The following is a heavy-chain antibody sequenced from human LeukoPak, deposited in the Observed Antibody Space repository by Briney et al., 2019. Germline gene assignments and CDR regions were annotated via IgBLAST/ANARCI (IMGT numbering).Heavy chain of an antibody. Sequence: ASVKVSCKASGGTFSSYAISWVRQAPGQGLEWMGGIIPIFGTANYAQKFQGRVTITTDESTSTAYMELSSLRSEDTAVYYCARPAPGYAPAASDRCGQGTMATVSS. V-gene: IGHV1-69*05. CDR3: ARPAPGYAPAASDR. CDR1: GGTFSSYA. J-gene: IGHJ3*02. CDR2: IIPIFGTA. D-gene: IGHD5-18*01.